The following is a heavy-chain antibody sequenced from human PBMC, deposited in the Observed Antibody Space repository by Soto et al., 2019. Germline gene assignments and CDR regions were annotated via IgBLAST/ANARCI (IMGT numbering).Heavy chain of an antibody. J-gene: IGHJ6*02. V-gene: IGHV4-30-2*01. CDR1: GGSISSGGYS. Sequence: QMQLQESGSGLVKPSQTLSLTCAVSGGSISSGGYSWSWIRQPPGKGLEWIGYIYHSGSTYYNPSLKRRVTITVDWSKTHFCLKLGSVIAADTAVYYCAIFRGAGYYYYGMDGWGQGTTVTVSS. D-gene: IGHD3-16*01. CDR2: IYHSGST. CDR3: AIFRGAGYYYYGMDG.